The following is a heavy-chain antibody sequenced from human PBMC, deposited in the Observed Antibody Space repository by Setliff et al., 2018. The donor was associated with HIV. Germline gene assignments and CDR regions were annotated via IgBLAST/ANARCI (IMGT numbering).Heavy chain of an antibody. CDR1: GYSIRSGYY. CDR3: ASRVYYYDSNNFLREEGFDP. D-gene: IGHD3-22*01. CDR2: IHYNEKT. V-gene: IGHV4-38-2*01. J-gene: IGHJ5*02. Sequence: SETLSLTCAVSGYSIRSGYYWAWIRQPPGKGLEYIGSIHYNEKTYYNPSLKSRVTISIDTSKNQFSLNLTSVTAADTAVYYCASRVYYYDSNNFLREEGFDPWGQGTPVTVSS.